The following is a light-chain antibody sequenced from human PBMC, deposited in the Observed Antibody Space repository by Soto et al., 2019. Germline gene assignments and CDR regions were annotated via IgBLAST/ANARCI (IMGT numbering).Light chain of an antibody. V-gene: IGKV3-20*01. CDR2: DAS. CDR1: QSVRSNY. Sequence: EIVLTQSPDTLSLSPGERATLSCRASQSVRSNYLACYQQKPGQAPRFLIYDASSRATGIPDRFSGSGSGTDFTLTISRLEPEDFAVYYCQQYGSSPLTFGGGTKLEIK. CDR3: QQYGSSPLT. J-gene: IGKJ4*01.